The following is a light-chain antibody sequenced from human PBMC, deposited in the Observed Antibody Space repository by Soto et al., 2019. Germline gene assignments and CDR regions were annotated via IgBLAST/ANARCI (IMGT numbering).Light chain of an antibody. CDR1: QSISSW. J-gene: IGKJ1*01. CDR3: QQYNDNWT. Sequence: DIQMTQSPSTLSASVGDRVTITCRASQSISSWLAWYQQKPGKAPKLLIYKASTLQSGVPSRFSGSGSGTEFTLAISSPQPDDSATYYCQQYNDNWTFGQGTKV. V-gene: IGKV1-5*03. CDR2: KAS.